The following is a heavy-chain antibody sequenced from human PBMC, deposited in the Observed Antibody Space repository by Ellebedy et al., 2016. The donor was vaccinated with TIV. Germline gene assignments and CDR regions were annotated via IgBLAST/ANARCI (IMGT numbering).Heavy chain of an antibody. J-gene: IGHJ5*02. V-gene: IGHV3-11*01. CDR2: ISNSGHTI. CDR1: GFIFSDYY. CDR3: ARDARFIDQQHNWFDP. Sequence: GESLKISCAASGFIFSDYYMSWIRQAPGKGLEWVSYISNSGHTIYYADSVKGRFTISRDNAENSLYLQMNSLRPADTAVYYCARDARFIDQQHNWFDPWGQGTLVTVSS. D-gene: IGHD6-13*01.